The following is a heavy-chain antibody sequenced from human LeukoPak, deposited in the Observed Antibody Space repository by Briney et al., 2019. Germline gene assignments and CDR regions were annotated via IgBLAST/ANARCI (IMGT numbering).Heavy chain of an antibody. CDR2: IKQDGSEK. J-gene: IGHJ4*02. Sequence: GGSLRLSCAASGFTFSSYWMSWVRQAPGKGLEWAANIKQDGSEKYYVDSVKGRFTISRDNAKNSLYLQMNSLRAEDTAVYYCARGVVVVPAAIILDYWGQGTLVTVSS. D-gene: IGHD2-2*01. V-gene: IGHV3-7*01. CDR1: GFTFSSYW. CDR3: ARGVVVVPAAIILDY.